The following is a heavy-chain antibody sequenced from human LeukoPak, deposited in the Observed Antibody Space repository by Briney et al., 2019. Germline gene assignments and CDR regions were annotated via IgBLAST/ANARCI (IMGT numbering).Heavy chain of an antibody. CDR2: ISGSSYI. CDR3: ARDLSSSWYTPNTGWFDP. J-gene: IGHJ5*02. D-gene: IGHD6-13*01. CDR1: GFTVSSNY. Sequence: PGGSLRLSCAASGFTVSSNYMSWVRQAPGKGLEWVSSISGSSYIYYADSVKGRFTISRDNAKNSLYLQMNSLRAEDTAVYYCARDLSSSWYTPNTGWFDPWGQGTLVTVSS. V-gene: IGHV3-69-1*01.